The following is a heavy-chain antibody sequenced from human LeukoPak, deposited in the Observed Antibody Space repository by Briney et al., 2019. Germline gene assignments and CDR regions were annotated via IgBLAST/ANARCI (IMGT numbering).Heavy chain of an antibody. CDR3: ARSGYSSGWDQFYYYGMDV. J-gene: IGHJ6*02. D-gene: IGHD6-19*01. V-gene: IGHV3-11*06. CDR1: GFTFSDYY. CDR2: ISSSSSYT. Sequence: SGGSLRLSCAASGFTFSDYYMSWIRQAPGKGLEWVSYISSSSSYTNYADSVKGRFTISRDNAKNSLYLQTNSLRAEDTAVYYCARSGYSSGWDQFYYYGMDVWGQGTTVTVSS.